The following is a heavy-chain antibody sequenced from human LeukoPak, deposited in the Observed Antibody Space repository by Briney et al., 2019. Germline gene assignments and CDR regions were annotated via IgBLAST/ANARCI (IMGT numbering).Heavy chain of an antibody. CDR1: GFTFSSYG. V-gene: IGHV3-23*01. CDR2: ISGSGGST. CDR3: ARNLVHLWNVFDF. D-gene: IGHD5-18*01. Sequence: GGSLRLSCAASGFTFSSYGMSWVRQAPGKGLAWASAISGSGGSTYYADSVKGRFTISRDNSKNTLYLQMNSLRAEDTAVYHCARNLVHLWNVFDFWGLGTMVTVSS. J-gene: IGHJ3*01.